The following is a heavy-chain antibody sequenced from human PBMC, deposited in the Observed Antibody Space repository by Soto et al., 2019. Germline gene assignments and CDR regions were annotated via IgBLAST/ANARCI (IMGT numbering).Heavy chain of an antibody. CDR3: AKDLGRDYYYYYGMDV. CDR1: GFTFSSYG. J-gene: IGHJ6*02. Sequence: QVQLVESGGGVVQPGRSLTLSCAASGFTFSSYGMHWVRQAPGKGLEWVAVISYDGSNKYYADSVKGRFTISRDNSKNTLYLQMNSLRAEDTAVYYCAKDLGRDYYYYYGMDVWGQGTTVTVSS. V-gene: IGHV3-30*18. CDR2: ISYDGSNK.